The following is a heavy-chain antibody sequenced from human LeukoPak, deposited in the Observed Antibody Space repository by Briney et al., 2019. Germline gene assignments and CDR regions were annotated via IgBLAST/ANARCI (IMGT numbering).Heavy chain of an antibody. D-gene: IGHD3-22*01. CDR2: IYYSGST. CDR1: GGSISSYY. CDR3: ARVGYYDSSGYYYYYMDV. Sequence: SETLSLTCTVSGGSISSYYWSWIRQPPGKGLEWIGYIYYSGSTNYNPSLKSRVTISVDTSKNQCSLKLSSVTAADTAVYYCARVGYYDSSGYYYYYMDVWGKGTTVTVSS. J-gene: IGHJ6*03. V-gene: IGHV4-59*01.